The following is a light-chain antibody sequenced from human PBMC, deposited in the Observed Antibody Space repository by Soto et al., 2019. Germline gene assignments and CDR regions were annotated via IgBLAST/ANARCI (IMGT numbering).Light chain of an antibody. Sequence: QSVLTQPRSVSGPPGQSVTISCTGTSSDVGAYDYVSWYQQHPGKAPKLMIYDVSKRPSGVPDRFSGSKSGNTASLTISGLQAEDEADYYCCSYAGSYTFYVFGTGTKVTVL. CDR2: DVS. J-gene: IGLJ1*01. V-gene: IGLV2-11*01. CDR3: CSYAGSYTFYV. CDR1: SSDVGAYDY.